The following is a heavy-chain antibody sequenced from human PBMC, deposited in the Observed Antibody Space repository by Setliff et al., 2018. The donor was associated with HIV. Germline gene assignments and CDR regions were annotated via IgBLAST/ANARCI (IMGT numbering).Heavy chain of an antibody. CDR3: ATRGDLLGRRASTVTVYYYYLDV. Sequence: ASVKVSCKVSGYTLTELSIHWVRQAPGKGLEWMGGFVPENSETSYAQKFQGRVTMTEDTSTDTAFMELSGLTSEDTAVYYCATRGDLLGRRASTVTVYYYYLDVWGNGTTVTVS. D-gene: IGHD4-17*01. CDR2: FVPENSET. CDR1: GYTLTELS. V-gene: IGHV1-24*01. J-gene: IGHJ6*03.